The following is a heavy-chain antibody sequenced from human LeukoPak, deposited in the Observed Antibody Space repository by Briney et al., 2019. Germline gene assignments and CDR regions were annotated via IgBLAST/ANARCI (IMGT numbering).Heavy chain of an antibody. CDR3: ADRYCSSTSWGFYYYYYYMDV. CDR2: INPGNGSP. J-gene: IGHJ6*03. Sequence: ASVKVSCSFSGFTITSYGIHWVQQSPGQGLEWMGWINPGNGSPSYAKKFQGRFTMTRDMSTTTAYTDLSSLTSEDMAVYYYADRYCSSTSWGFYYYYYYMDVWGKGTTVTVSS. V-gene: IGHV1-38-4*01. CDR1: GFTITSYG. D-gene: IGHD2-2*01.